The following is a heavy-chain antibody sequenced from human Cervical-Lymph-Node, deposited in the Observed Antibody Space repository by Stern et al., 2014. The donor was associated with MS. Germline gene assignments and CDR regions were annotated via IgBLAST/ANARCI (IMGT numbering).Heavy chain of an antibody. CDR2: IWYDGNKK. D-gene: IGHD1-7*01. CDR1: GFTFSNYG. V-gene: IGHV3-33*01. CDR3: ARGNWNYEGMGY. Sequence: VQLEEAGGGVVQPGRSLRLSCAASGFTFSNYGLHWVRQDPGKGLEWLAVIWYDGNKKYYADSVKGRFTISRDNSKNTLFLQMSSLTAEDTALYYCARGNWNYEGMGYWGQGTLVTVSS. J-gene: IGHJ4*02.